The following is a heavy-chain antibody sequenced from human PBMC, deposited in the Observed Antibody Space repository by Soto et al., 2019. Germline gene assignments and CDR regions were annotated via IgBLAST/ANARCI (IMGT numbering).Heavy chain of an antibody. J-gene: IGHJ4*02. V-gene: IGHV4-39*07. D-gene: IGHD6-19*01. CDR1: GDSITSNSYF. CDR2: IYYSGST. Sequence: PSETLSLTCTVSGDSITSNSYFWAWIRQPPGKGLEWIGSIYYSGSTYYNPSLKSRVTISVDTSKNQFSLKLSSVTAADTAVYYCARRYASVFDFWGQGTPVTVSS. CDR3: ARRYASVFDF.